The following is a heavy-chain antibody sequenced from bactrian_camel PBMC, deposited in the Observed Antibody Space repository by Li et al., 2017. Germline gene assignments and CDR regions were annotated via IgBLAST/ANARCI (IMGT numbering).Heavy chain of an antibody. D-gene: IGHD3*01. Sequence: VQLVESGGGSVQAGGSLRLSCAASAYTVSINCMGWWRQAPGKEREGVATLGRHGLTSYPDSVKGRFTISKDNAKNVLYLQMSSPKPEGTAMYYCAAGAPLSNGGLSPNTYKYWGQGTQVTGS. CDR3: AAGAPLSNGGLSPNTYKY. CDR1: AYTVSINC. CDR2: LGRHGLT. V-gene: IGHV3S55*01. J-gene: IGHJ4*01.